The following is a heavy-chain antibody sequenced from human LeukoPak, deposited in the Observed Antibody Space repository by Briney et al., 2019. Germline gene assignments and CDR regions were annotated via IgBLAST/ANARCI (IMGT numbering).Heavy chain of an antibody. CDR2: ISYSGGST. CDR3: AKDWALRAAGSFDY. Sequence: GGSLSLSCAASGFTFSYFAMTWVRQAPGKGLEWVSTISYSGGSTYYADSVKGRFTISRDNSKNTLYLQMNNLRAEDTAVYYCAKDWALRAAGSFDYWGQGTLVTVSS. J-gene: IGHJ4*02. CDR1: GFTFSYFA. D-gene: IGHD6-13*01. V-gene: IGHV3-23*01.